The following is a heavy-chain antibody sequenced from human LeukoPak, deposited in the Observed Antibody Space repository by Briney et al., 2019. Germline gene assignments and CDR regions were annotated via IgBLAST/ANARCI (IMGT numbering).Heavy chain of an antibody. CDR2: ISGSGYNT. Sequence: GGSPRLSCAASGVTFSRHGMSWVRQAPGKGLEWVSTISGSGYNTYYAESVMGRFTISRDNSKNTMYLQMNSLRAEDTAVYYCAKGAEEGVVITSVYYYYMDVWGKGTTVTISS. J-gene: IGHJ6*03. CDR3: AKGAEEGVVITSVYYYYMDV. V-gene: IGHV3-23*01. CDR1: GVTFSRHG. D-gene: IGHD3-22*01.